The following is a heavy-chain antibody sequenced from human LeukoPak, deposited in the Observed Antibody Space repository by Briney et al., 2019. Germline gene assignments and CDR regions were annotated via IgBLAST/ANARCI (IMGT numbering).Heavy chain of an antibody. CDR2: IYPGDSDT. Sequence: GESLKISCKCSGYSFNVHWIAWVRQKPGKGLEWMGIIYPGDSDTRYSPAFQGQVTISADKSITTAYLQWNSLRTSDSAKYYCARAVGSCSGGSCPEGNWFDPWGQGTLVTVSS. J-gene: IGHJ5*02. CDR3: ARAVGSCSGGSCPEGNWFDP. V-gene: IGHV5-51*01. CDR1: GYSFNVHW. D-gene: IGHD2-15*01.